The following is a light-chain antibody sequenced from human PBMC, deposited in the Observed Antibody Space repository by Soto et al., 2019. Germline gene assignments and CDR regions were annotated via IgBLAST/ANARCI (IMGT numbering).Light chain of an antibody. CDR3: SSYTSSSTYV. J-gene: IGLJ1*01. CDR1: SSDVGGYNY. CDR2: EVS. Sequence: QSALTQPASVSGSPGQSITISCTGTSSDVGGYNYVSWYQQHPGKAPKLMIYEVSNRPSGVSNRFSGSKSGNTASLTISVXXXXXXXXXYCSSYTSSSTYVFGTGTK. V-gene: IGLV2-14*01.